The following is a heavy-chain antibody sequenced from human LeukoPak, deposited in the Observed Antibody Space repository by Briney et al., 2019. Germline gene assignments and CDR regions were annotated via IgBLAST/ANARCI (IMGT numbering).Heavy chain of an antibody. CDR3: ARLYVGATTNYYYYYYMDV. J-gene: IGHJ6*03. D-gene: IGHD1-26*01. CDR2: IYHSGST. Sequence: SETLSLTCTVSGGSISSGGYYWSWIRQPPGKGLEWIGYIYHSGSTYYNPSLKSRVTISVDRSKNQFSLKLSSVTAADTAVYYCARLYVGATTNYYYYYYMDVWGKGTTVTVSS. CDR1: GGSISSGGYY. V-gene: IGHV4-30-2*01.